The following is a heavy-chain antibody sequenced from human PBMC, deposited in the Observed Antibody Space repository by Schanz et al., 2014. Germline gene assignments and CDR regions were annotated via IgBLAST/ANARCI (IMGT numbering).Heavy chain of an antibody. Sequence: QVQLVASGGGVVQPGRSLRLSCATSGLNFDYYGMNWVRQAPGKGLEWVANIGYDGSEKYYVDSVKGRFTISRDNSKDTLYLQMNSLSAEDTAVYYCAKVAPAATYLDSWGLGTLVTVSS. V-gene: IGHV3-33*06. D-gene: IGHD2-2*01. CDR1: GLNFDYYG. CDR2: IGYDGSEK. J-gene: IGHJ4*02. CDR3: AKVAPAATYLDS.